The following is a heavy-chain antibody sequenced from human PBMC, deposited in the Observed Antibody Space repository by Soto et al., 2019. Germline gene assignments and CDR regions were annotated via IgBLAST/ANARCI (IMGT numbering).Heavy chain of an antibody. V-gene: IGHV4-34*01. D-gene: IGHD5-12*01. J-gene: IGHJ6*03. CDR1: GGSFSGYY. CDR3: ARGSGYDSPNYYYMDV. CDR2: INHSGST. Sequence: SETLSLTCAVYGGSFSGYYWSWIRQPPGKGLEWIGEINHSGSTNYNPSLKSRVTISVDTSKNQFSLKLSSVTAADTAVYYCARGSGYDSPNYYYMDVWGKGTTVTVSS.